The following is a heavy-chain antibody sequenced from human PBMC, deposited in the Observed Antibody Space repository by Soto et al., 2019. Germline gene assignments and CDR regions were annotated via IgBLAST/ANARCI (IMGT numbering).Heavy chain of an antibody. Sequence: GGSLRLSCAATGFTFSSYGMDWVRQAPGKGLEWVAVISYDGRNKYYGDSAKGRFTISRDNSKNTLYLQMNSLRAEDTAVYYCAKDKAVVPAAKYYYMDVWGKGTTVTVSS. CDR1: GFTFSSYG. V-gene: IGHV3-30*18. CDR2: ISYDGRNK. CDR3: AKDKAVVPAAKYYYMDV. J-gene: IGHJ6*03. D-gene: IGHD2-2*01.